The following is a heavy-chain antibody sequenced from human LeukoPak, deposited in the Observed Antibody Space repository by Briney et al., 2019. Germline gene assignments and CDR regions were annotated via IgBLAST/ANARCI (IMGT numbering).Heavy chain of an antibody. J-gene: IGHJ4*02. CDR3: ARGRYYDSSGYPEY. CDR1: GFTFSSYA. D-gene: IGHD3-22*01. Sequence: PGGSLRLSCAASGFTFSSYAMHWVRQAPGKGLEWVAVISYDGSNKYSADSVKGRFTISRDNSKNTLYLQMNSLRAEDTAVYYCARGRYYDSSGYPEYSGQGNLVTVSS. CDR2: ISYDGSNK. V-gene: IGHV3-30-3*01.